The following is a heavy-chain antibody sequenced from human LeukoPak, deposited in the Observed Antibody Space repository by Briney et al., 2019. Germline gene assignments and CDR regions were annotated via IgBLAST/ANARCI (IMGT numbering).Heavy chain of an antibody. V-gene: IGHV3-23*01. CDR1: GFTFSSYG. CDR2: ISGSSDSM. CDR3: AKEYYYDSSGYYGVDY. J-gene: IGHJ4*02. Sequence: GGSLRLSCAASGFTFSSYGMSWVRQAPGKGLEWVSAISGSSDSMYYADSVKGRFTISRDNSKNTLYLQMNSLRAEDTAVYYCAKEYYYDSSGYYGVDYWGQGTLVTVSS. D-gene: IGHD3-22*01.